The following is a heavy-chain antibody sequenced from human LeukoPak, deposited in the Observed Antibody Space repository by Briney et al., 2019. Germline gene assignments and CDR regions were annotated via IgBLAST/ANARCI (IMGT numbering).Heavy chain of an antibody. D-gene: IGHD2-2*01. CDR3: ARGRAVLGYCSSTSCSYDAFDI. J-gene: IGHJ3*02. Sequence: SVKVSCKASGGTFSSYAISWVRQAPGQGLEWMGGIIPIFGTANYAQKFQGRVTITTDESTSTAYMELSSLRSEDTAVYYCARGRAVLGYCSSTSCSYDAFDIWGQGTMVTVSS. CDR2: IIPIFGTA. CDR1: GGTFSSYA. V-gene: IGHV1-69*05.